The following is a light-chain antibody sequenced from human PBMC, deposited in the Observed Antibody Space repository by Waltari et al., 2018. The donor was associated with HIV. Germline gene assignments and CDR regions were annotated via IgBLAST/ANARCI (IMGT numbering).Light chain of an antibody. CDR1: SSTIGAGSD. J-gene: IGLJ3*02. CDR2: GTS. Sequence: QSVLTQPPSVSAAPGQRVTISCTGSSSTIGAGSDAHWYQQIPGTAPKLLIYGTSPRPSGVPNRFSGSKSGTSASRAITGLQAEDGADYYCQSYDSSLSVWVFGGGTKLTVL. CDR3: QSYDSSLSVWV. V-gene: IGLV1-40*01.